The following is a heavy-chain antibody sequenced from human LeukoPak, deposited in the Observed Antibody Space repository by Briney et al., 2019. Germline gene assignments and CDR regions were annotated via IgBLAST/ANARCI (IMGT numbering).Heavy chain of an antibody. CDR3: ASRFRGGSCSSTSCYTAYYYYYMDV. D-gene: IGHD2-2*02. CDR1: GGTFSSYA. V-gene: IGHV1-69*13. J-gene: IGHJ6*03. Sequence: GASVKVSCKASGGTFSSYAISWVRQAPGQGLEWMGGIIPIFGTANYAQKFQGRVTITADESTSTAYMEPSSLRSEDTAVYYCASRFRGGSCSSTSCYTAYYYYYMDVWGKGTTVTVSS. CDR2: IIPIFGTA.